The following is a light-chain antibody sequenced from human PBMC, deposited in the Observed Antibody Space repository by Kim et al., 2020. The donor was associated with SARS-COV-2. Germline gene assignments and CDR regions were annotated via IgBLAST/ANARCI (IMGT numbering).Light chain of an antibody. CDR1: QNISSY. CDR3: QRSYSTRT. Sequence: SATVGDRATITSRASQNISSYLNWYQQKPETAPELLIYAASSLQSGVPSRFSRSGTGTDFTLAISRLQPEDFATYYCQRSYSTRTFGQGTKVDIK. CDR2: AAS. V-gene: IGKV1-39*01. J-gene: IGKJ1*01.